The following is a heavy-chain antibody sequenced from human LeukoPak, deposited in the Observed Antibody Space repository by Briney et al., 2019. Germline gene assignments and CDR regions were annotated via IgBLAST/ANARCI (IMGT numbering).Heavy chain of an antibody. CDR1: GFTFDDYG. D-gene: IGHD3-22*01. CDR3: AKEGYYDSSGYYDAFDI. Sequence: GGSLRLSCAASGFTFDDYGMSWVRQAPGKGLEGVSGINWNGGSTGYADSVKGRFTISRDNAKNSLYLQMNSLRAEDTAVYYCAKEGYYDSSGYYDAFDIWGQGTMVTVSS. J-gene: IGHJ3*02. CDR2: INWNGGST. V-gene: IGHV3-20*04.